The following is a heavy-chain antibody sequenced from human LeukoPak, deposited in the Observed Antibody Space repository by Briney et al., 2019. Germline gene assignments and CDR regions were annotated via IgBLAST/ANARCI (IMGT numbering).Heavy chain of an antibody. J-gene: IGHJ4*02. V-gene: IGHV1-2*04. CDR1: GYTFTSYY. CDR2: INPNSGGT. D-gene: IGHD3-22*01. Sequence: ASVKVSCKASGYTFTSYYMHWVRQAPGQGLEWMGWINPNSGGTNYAQKFQGWVTMTTDTSISTAYMELSRLRSDDTAVYYCARAESSGDSLTRAQFDYWGQGTLVTVSS. CDR3: ARAESSGDSLTRAQFDY.